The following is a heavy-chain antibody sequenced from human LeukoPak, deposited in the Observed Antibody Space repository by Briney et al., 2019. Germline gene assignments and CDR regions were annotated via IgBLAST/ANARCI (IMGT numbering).Heavy chain of an antibody. CDR2: ITVNGANT. CDR3: ARLDYFDY. V-gene: IGHV3-23*01. J-gene: IGHJ4*02. Sequence: PGGSQRLSCAASGFALISYAMNWVRQAPGKGLEWVSGITVNGANTYYADSVKGRFTISKDTSNNILCMQMSSLSAEDTAVYYCARLDYFDYWGQGTLVAVSS. D-gene: IGHD6-19*01. CDR1: GFALISYA.